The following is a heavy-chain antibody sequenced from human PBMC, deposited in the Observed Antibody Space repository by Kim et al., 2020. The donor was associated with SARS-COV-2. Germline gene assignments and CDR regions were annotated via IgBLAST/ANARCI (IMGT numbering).Heavy chain of an antibody. CDR3: AKCNSSGWYLHWFDP. CDR2: ISGSGGST. J-gene: IGHJ5*02. D-gene: IGHD6-19*01. CDR1: GFTFSSYA. Sequence: GGSLRLSCAASGFTFSSYAMSWVRQAPGKGLEWVSAISGSGGSTYYADSVKGRFTISRDNSKNTLYLQMNSLRAEDTAVYYCAKCNSSGWYLHWFDPWGQGTLVTVSS. V-gene: IGHV3-23*01.